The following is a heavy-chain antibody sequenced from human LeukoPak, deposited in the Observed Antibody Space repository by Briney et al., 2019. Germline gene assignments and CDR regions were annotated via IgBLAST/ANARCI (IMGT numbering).Heavy chain of an antibody. CDR2: IYSSGSN. CDR1: SGSICSYY. D-gene: IGHD5-18*01. J-gene: IGHJ6*03. V-gene: IGHV4-4*07. CDR3: ARGGKYSYYYYMDV. Sequence: SETLSLTCTVSSGSICSYYWSWIRQPAGQGLVGIGRIYSSGSNNYNPALKSRVTMSGDTSKNQCSLKLSSMTAADTAVYYGARGGKYSYYYYMDVWGKGTTVTVSS.